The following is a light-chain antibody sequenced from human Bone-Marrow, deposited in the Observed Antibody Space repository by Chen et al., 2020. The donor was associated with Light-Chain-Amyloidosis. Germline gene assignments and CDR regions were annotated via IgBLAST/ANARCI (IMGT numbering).Light chain of an antibody. CDR3: QSYQGSSQGV. J-gene: IGLJ3*02. V-gene: IGLV6-57*01. CDR1: SGSIATNY. CDR2: EVD. Sequence: NFMLTHPHSVSVSPGTTVITSCPPSSGSIATNYVQGYHQRPGRSPTTGIDEVDQRPSGVPDRFSGSIDRSSTSASLTISGLKTEDEADYYCQSYQGSSQGVFGGGTKLTVL.